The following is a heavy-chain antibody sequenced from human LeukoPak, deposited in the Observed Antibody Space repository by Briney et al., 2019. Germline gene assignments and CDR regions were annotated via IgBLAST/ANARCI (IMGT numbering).Heavy chain of an antibody. J-gene: IGHJ4*02. V-gene: IGHV1-69*02. CDR3: ASRSHKTIVGADTREVGDY. D-gene: IGHD6-19*01. CDR1: GGTLRRHT. CDR2: IIPMMGIA. Sequence: ASVKVSCKASGGTLRRHTITWVRQAPGQGLEWMGRIIPMMGIANYAQKFQGRVTITADTSTDTAYMDLISLRSEDTAVYYCASRSHKTIVGADTREVGDYWGQRTLVTVSS.